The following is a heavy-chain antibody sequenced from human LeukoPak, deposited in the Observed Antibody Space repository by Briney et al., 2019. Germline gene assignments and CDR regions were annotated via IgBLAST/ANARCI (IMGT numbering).Heavy chain of an antibody. CDR1: XFXXXXYT. V-gene: IGHV3-21*01. CDR2: ISYXXSXT. Sequence: GGSLRLSCAASXFXXXXYTMNXXXXXPGXGLEWVSSISYXXSXTHYADSVKGRFTISRDNAKNSLFLQMNSLRADDXAVYYCVNGDYREAWGQGTLVTVSS. CDR3: VNGDYREA. J-gene: IGHJ5*02. D-gene: IGHD4-17*01.